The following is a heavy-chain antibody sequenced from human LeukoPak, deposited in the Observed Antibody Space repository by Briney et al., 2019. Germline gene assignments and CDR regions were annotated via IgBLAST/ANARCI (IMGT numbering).Heavy chain of an antibody. CDR2: IYTSGST. J-gene: IGHJ6*03. V-gene: IGHV4-4*07. CDR3: ARVGNYYYYYYMDV. Sequence: PSETLSLTCTVPGASIRSYSWSWIRQPAGKGLEWIGHIYTSGSTNYNPSLKSRVTMSVDTSNNQFSPKLNSVTAADTAVYYCARVGNYYYYYYMDVWGKGTTVAASS. CDR1: GASIRSYS.